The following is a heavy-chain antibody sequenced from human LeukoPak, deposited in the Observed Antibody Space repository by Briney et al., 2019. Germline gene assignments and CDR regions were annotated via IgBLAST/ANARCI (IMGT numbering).Heavy chain of an antibody. D-gene: IGHD3-10*01. CDR1: GYTFTGYY. CDR2: IDPNSGGT. J-gene: IGHJ2*01. V-gene: IGHV1-2*02. CDR3: ARGIGSGWYFDL. Sequence: GASVKVTFKASGYTFTGYYMHWVRQAPAQGLEWMGWIDPNSGGTNYAKNFQGRVTMTRDTSITTAYMELSGLKSDDTAVYYCARGIGSGWYFDLWGRGTLVTVSS.